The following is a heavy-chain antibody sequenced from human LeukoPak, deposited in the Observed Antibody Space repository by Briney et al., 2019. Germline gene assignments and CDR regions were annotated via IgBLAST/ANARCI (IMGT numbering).Heavy chain of an antibody. D-gene: IGHD3-22*01. Sequence: ASVKVSCKASGYTFTSYYMHWVRPAPGQGLEWRGIIYPSGGSTSYAQKFQGTVTMTRDTSTSTVYMELSSLRSEDTAVYYCARRGAYYYDSSGYSNFDYWGQGTLVTVSS. CDR3: ARRGAYYYDSSGYSNFDY. J-gene: IGHJ4*02. V-gene: IGHV1-46*01. CDR1: GYTFTSYY. CDR2: IYPSGGST.